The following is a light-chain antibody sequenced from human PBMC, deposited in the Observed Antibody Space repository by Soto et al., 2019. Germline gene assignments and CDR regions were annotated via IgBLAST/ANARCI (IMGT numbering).Light chain of an antibody. CDR3: QRYSSVPI. CDR1: QGIRNF. Sequence: DIQMTQSPTSLSASVGDRVTITCRARQGIRNFVAWYQQKPWKAPKLLIYAASTLQSGVPTRFSGSGSGTDFPLTITRLQPEDVATYSCQRYSSVPIFGPGTKVEIK. J-gene: IGKJ3*01. CDR2: AAS. V-gene: IGKV1-27*01.